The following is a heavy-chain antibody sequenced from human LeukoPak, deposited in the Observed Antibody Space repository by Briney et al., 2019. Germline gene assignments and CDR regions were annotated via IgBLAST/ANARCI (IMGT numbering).Heavy chain of an antibody. CDR3: ARVYSYARFDY. J-gene: IGHJ4*02. Sequence: SSVKVSCKASGGTFSSYAISWVRQAPGQGLEWMGGIIPIFGTANYAQKLQGRVTMTTDTSTSTAYMELRSLRSDDTAVYYCARVYSYARFDYWGQGTLVTVSS. CDR2: IIPIFGTA. D-gene: IGHD5-18*01. CDR1: GGTFSSYA. V-gene: IGHV1-69*05.